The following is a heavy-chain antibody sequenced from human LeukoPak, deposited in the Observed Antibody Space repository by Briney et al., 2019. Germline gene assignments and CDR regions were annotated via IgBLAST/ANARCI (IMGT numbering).Heavy chain of an antibody. Sequence: SETLSLTCTVSGASISSYYWSWIRQPPGKGLEWIGYLYHIGNTKYNPSLKSRVTISVDTSKNQFSLKLSSVTAADTAVYYCARAPVSYGMDVWGQGTTVTVS. CDR2: LYHIGNT. V-gene: IGHV4-59*12. CDR1: GASISSYY. CDR3: ARAPVSYGMDV. D-gene: IGHD1-14*01. J-gene: IGHJ6*02.